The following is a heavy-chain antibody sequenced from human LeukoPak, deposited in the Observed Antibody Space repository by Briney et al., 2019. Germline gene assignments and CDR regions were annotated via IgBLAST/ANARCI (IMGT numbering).Heavy chain of an antibody. V-gene: IGHV4-38-2*02. D-gene: IGHD6-19*01. CDR3: ARASSGWYYFDY. Sequence: SETLSLTCTVSGYSISSGYYWSWIRQPPGKGLEWIGSIYHSGSTYYNPSLKSRVTISVDTSKNQFSLKLSSVTAADTAVYYCARASSGWYYFDYWGQGTLVTVSS. CDR2: IYHSGST. CDR1: GYSISSGYY. J-gene: IGHJ4*02.